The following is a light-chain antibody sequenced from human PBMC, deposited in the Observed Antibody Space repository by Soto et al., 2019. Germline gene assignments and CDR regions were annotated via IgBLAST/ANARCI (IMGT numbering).Light chain of an antibody. CDR3: QQYESLPLT. J-gene: IGKJ5*01. V-gene: IGKV1-33*01. CDR2: DAS. CDR1: QDINTY. Sequence: DIQITQSPSSLSSSVCERVTITCQASQDINTYLNWYQRKPGKAPKLLIYDASDLETGVPSRFSGSGSGTGFTFTISSLQPEDFATYYCQQYESLPLTFGQGTRLEIK.